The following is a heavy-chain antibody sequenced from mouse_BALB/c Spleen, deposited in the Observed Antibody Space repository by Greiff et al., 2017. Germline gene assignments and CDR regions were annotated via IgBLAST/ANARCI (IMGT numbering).Heavy chain of an antibody. CDR1: GFNIKDTY. CDR2: IDPANGNT. V-gene: IGHV14-3*02. J-gene: IGHJ4*01. D-gene: IGHD3-3*01. Sequence: EVQLVESGAELVKPGASVKLSCTASGFNIKDTYMHWVKQRPEQGLEWIGRIDPANGNTKYDPKFQGKATITADTSSNTAYLQLSSLTSEDTAVYYCARRAPYYAMDYWGQGTSVTVSS. CDR3: ARRAPYYAMDY.